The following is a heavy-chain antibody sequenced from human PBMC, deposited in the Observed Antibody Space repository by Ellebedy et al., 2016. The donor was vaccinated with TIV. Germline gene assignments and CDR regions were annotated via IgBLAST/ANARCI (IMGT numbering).Heavy chain of an antibody. CDR3: GRVLGSYGWFDP. CDR2: INPTGGST. J-gene: IGHJ5*02. V-gene: IGHV1-46*01. D-gene: IGHD3-16*01. CDR1: GYTFTSYY. Sequence: AASVKVSCKASGYTFTSYYIHWVRQAPGQGLEWMGIINPTGGSTNYEQKFQGRVSMTRDTSTSTVYMESSSLRSEDTAVDYCGRVLGSYGWFDPWGQGTLVTVSS.